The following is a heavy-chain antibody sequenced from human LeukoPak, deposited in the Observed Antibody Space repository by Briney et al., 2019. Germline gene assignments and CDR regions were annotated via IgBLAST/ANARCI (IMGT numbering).Heavy chain of an antibody. CDR2: INHSGST. V-gene: IGHV4-34*01. J-gene: IGHJ6*03. Sequence: SETLSLTCAVYGGSFSGYYWSWIRQPPGKGLEWIGEINHSGSTNYNPSLKSRVTISVDTSKNQFSLKPSSVTAADTAVYYCARCIVGATTRYYYMDVWGKGTTVTISS. D-gene: IGHD1-26*01. CDR3: ARCIVGATTRYYYMDV. CDR1: GGSFSGYY.